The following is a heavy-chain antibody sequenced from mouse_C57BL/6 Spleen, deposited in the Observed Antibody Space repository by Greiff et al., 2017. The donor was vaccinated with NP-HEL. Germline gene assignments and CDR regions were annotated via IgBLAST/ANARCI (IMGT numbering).Heavy chain of an antibody. J-gene: IGHJ1*03. CDR1: GFTFSDYG. V-gene: IGHV5-17*01. Sequence: EVKLVESGGGLVKPGGSLKLSCAASGFTFSDYGMHWVRQAPEKGLEWVAYISSGSSTIYYADTVKGRFTISRDNAKNTLFLQMTSLRSEDTAMYYCATYDYPWYFDVWGTGTTVTVSS. D-gene: IGHD2-4*01. CDR2: ISSGSSTI. CDR3: ATYDYPWYFDV.